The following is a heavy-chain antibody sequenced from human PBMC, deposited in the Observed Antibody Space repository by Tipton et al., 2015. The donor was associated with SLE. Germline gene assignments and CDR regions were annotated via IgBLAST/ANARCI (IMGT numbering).Heavy chain of an antibody. D-gene: IGHD3-16*02. J-gene: IGHJ4*02. CDR1: GFTFSSHW. CDR2: IRYDGSNE. CDR3: AKDEGSYRTFDY. Sequence: SLRLSCAASGFTFSSHWMTWVRQAPGKGLEWVAFIRYDGSNEFYANSVKGRFIISRDNSKNTMYLQMNSLRPEDTAVYYCAKDEGSYRTFDYWGQGTLVSVSS. V-gene: IGHV3-30*02.